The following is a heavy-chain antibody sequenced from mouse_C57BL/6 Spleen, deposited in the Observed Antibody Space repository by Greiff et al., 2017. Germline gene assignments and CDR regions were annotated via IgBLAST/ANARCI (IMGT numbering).Heavy chain of an antibody. Sequence: QVQLQQPGTELVKPGASVKLSCKASGYTFTSYWMHWVKQRPGQGLEWIGNINPSNGGTNYNETFKSKATLTVDESSSTAYMQLSSLASEDSAVYYCARNYYGSSSSWFAYWGQGTLVTGSA. D-gene: IGHD1-1*01. J-gene: IGHJ3*01. CDR1: GYTFTSYW. V-gene: IGHV1-53*01. CDR2: INPSNGGT. CDR3: ARNYYGSSSSWFAY.